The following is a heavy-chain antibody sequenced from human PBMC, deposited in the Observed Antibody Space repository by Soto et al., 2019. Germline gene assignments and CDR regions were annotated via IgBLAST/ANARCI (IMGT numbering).Heavy chain of an antibody. D-gene: IGHD3-3*01. CDR1: GYSIRSGYY. Sequence: SETLSLTCAVSGYSIRSGYYWGWIRQAPGKGLDYIGSMYHSGSTDYNPSLKSRVTISVDTSKNQFSLRLSSVTAADTAVYYCARVADYDVWNGYYKPYYFDYWGQGTLVTVSS. V-gene: IGHV4-38-2*01. CDR3: ARVADYDVWNGYYKPYYFDY. J-gene: IGHJ4*02. CDR2: MYHSGST.